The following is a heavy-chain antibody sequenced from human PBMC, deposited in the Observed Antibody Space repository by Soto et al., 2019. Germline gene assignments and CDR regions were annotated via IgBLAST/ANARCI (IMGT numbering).Heavy chain of an antibody. D-gene: IGHD5-12*01. V-gene: IGHV4-59*02. CDR2: IYYSGST. J-gene: IGHJ6*02. Sequence: SETLCRSGTVSVCSVRIYDLCWIRQPPVKGLEWIGYIYYSGSTNYSPSLKSRVTIPVDTSKNQFSLKLSSVTAADTAVYYCASSVATIPYYYYGMDVWGQGTTVTVSS. CDR3: ASSVATIPYYYYGMDV. CDR1: VCSVRIYD.